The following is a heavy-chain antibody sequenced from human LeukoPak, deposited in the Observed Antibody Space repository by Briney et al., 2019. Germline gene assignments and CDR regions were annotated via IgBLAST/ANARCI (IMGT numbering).Heavy chain of an antibody. CDR2: IWYDGSNK. D-gene: IGHD6-13*01. J-gene: IGHJ4*02. CDR3: VLGSSSGAEDYYFDY. Sequence: GRSLRLSCAASGFSFSTHGMHWVRQAPGKGLEWVAVIWYDGSNKYYADIVKGRFTISRDNSKNMLYLQMNSLRAEDTAVYYCVLGSSSGAEDYYFDYWDQGTLVTVSS. CDR1: GFSFSTHG. V-gene: IGHV3-33*01.